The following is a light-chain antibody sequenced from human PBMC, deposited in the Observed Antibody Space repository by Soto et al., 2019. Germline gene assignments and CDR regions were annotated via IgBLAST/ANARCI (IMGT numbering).Light chain of an antibody. CDR2: KAS. V-gene: IGKV1-5*03. J-gene: IGKJ1*01. Sequence: DIQITQAPSNLSGSVGERVPIPCRASQTISSWLAWYQQKPGKAPKLLIYKASTLKSGVPSRFSGSGSGTEFTLTISSLQPDDFATYYCQHYNSYSEAVGQGTKVDIK. CDR1: QTISSW. CDR3: QHYNSYSEA.